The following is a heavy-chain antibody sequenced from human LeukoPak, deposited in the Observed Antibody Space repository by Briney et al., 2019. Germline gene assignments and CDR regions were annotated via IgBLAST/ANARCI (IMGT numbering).Heavy chain of an antibody. CDR3: AKAKAGYSEIDY. CDR1: GFTFGDYA. V-gene: IGHV3-9*01. CDR2: ISWSSGSI. J-gene: IGHJ4*02. Sequence: GRSLRLSCAASGFTFGDYAMHWVRQALGKGLEWVSGISWSSGSIGYADSVKGRFTISRDNAKNSLYLQMNSLREEDTALYHCAKAKAGYSEIDYWGQGTLVTVSS. D-gene: IGHD3-9*01.